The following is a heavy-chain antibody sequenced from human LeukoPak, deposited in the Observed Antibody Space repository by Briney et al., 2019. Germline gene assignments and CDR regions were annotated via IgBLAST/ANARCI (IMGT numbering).Heavy chain of an antibody. CDR1: DGSISSDDYY. Sequence: SQTLSLTCTVSDGSISSDDYYWSWIRQPPGKGLEWMGYSYYSGSTYYNPSLKSRVTISVDTSKNQFSLKLSSVTAADTAVYYCARDTSRITGTGSGYFDYWGPGTLVTVSS. V-gene: IGHV4-30-4*08. CDR2: SYYSGST. D-gene: IGHD1/OR15-1a*01. CDR3: ARDTSRITGTGSGYFDY. J-gene: IGHJ4*02.